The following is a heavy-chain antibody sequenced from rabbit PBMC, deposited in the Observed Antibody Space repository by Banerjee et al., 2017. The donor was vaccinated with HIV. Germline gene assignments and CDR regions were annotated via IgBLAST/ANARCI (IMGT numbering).Heavy chain of an antibody. V-gene: IGHV1S40*01. Sequence: QSLEESGGDLVKPGASLTLTCTASGFSFSGDYYMCWVRQAPGKGLEWIACIHTGGSGSTYYATWAKGRFTISKTSSTTVTLQMPSLTAADTATYFCARDDNGGGGFNLWGPGTLVTV. CDR1: GFSFSGDYY. CDR3: ARDDNGGGGFNL. J-gene: IGHJ4*01. D-gene: IGHD2-1*01. CDR2: IHTGGSGST.